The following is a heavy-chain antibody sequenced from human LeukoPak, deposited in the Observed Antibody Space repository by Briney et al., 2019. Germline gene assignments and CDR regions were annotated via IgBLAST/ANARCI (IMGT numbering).Heavy chain of an antibody. CDR3: ARDPNGDYIGTFDM. CDR1: GFTFSSYA. J-gene: IGHJ3*02. Sequence: GGSLRLSCTASGFTFSSYAMTWVRQAPGKGLEWVSSISGSGGSTQYADSVQGRFAISRDNSKNTLYLQMNSLRVEDTAVYFCARDPNGDYIGTFDMWGRGTMVSVSS. D-gene: IGHD4-17*01. CDR2: ISGSGGST. V-gene: IGHV3-23*01.